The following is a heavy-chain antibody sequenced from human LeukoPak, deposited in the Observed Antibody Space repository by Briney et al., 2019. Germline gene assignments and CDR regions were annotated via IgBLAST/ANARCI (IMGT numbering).Heavy chain of an antibody. J-gene: IGHJ4*02. CDR1: GGSISSGGYS. D-gene: IGHD1-14*01. V-gene: IGHV4-30-2*01. CDR3: ARQIYTGGYFDY. Sequence: PSETLSLTCAVSGGSISSGGYSWSWIRQPPGKGLEWIGYIYHSGSTYYNPSLKSRATISVDRSKNQFSLKLSSVTAADTAVYYCARQIYTGGYFDYWGQGTLVTVSS. CDR2: IYHSGST.